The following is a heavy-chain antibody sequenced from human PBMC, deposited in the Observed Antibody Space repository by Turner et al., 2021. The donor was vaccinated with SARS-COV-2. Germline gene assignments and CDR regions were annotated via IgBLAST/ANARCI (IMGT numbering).Heavy chain of an antibody. Sequence: QLQLQESGPGLVKPSETLSLTCTVSGGSISSSTYYWGWIRQPPGKGLEWIGSIYYSGITYYNPSLKSRVTISVDTSKNQFSLNLISVTAADTAVYYCARHQGSASGYDHGMNVWGQGTAVIVSS. D-gene: IGHD1-26*01. CDR2: IYYSGIT. CDR1: GGSISSSTYY. CDR3: ARHQGSASGYDHGMNV. J-gene: IGHJ6*02. V-gene: IGHV4-39*01.